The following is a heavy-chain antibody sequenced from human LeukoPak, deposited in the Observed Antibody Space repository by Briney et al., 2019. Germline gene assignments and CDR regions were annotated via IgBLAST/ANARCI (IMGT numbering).Heavy chain of an antibody. CDR3: AKAYLNYGSGSYDY. V-gene: IGHV3-23*01. J-gene: IGHJ4*02. D-gene: IGHD3-10*01. Sequence: GGSLRLSCAASGFTFSSYAMSWVRQAPGKGLEWVSAISGDGGSTYYADSVKGRFTISRDNSKNTLYLQMNSLRAEDTAVYYCAKAYLNYGSGSYDYWGQGTLVTVSS. CDR2: ISGDGGST. CDR1: GFTFSSYA.